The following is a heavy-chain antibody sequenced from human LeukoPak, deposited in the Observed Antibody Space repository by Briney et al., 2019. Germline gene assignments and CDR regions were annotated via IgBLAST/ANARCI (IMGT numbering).Heavy chain of an antibody. CDR2: ISGYNGNT. CDR1: GYIFTNFG. J-gene: IGHJ5*02. V-gene: IGHV1-18*01. Sequence: GASVKVSCKASGYIFTNFGISWVRQARGQGLEWMGWISGYNGNTKYVQKFQGRVTITADESTSTAYMELSSLRSEDTAVYYCARAGIVATIGWFDPWGQGTLVTVSS. D-gene: IGHD5-12*01. CDR3: ARAGIVATIGWFDP.